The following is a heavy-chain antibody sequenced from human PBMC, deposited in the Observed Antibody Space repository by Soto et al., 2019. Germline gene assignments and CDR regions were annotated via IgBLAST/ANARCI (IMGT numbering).Heavy chain of an antibody. J-gene: IGHJ4*02. D-gene: IGHD3-22*01. CDR2: IIPIFGTA. CDR3: ARISDSRSQEEDY. CDR1: GGTFSSYA. V-gene: IGHV1-69*13. Sequence: ASVKVSCKASGGTFSSYAISWVRQAPGQGLEWMGGIIPIFGTANYAQKFQGRVTITADESTSTAYMELSSLRSEDTAVYYCARISDSRSQEEDYWGQGTLVTVSS.